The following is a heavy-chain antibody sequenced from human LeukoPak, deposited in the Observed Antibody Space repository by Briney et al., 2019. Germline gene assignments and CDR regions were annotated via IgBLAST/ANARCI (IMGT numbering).Heavy chain of an antibody. CDR3: ARAAEYSIKWELVF. Sequence: GGSLRLSCAASGFTFSSYAMHWVRQAPGKGLEWVAVISYDGSNKYYADSVKGRFTISRDNSKNTLYLQMNSLRAEDTAVYYCARAAEYSIKWELVFWGQGTLVTVSS. CDR2: ISYDGSNK. CDR1: GFTFSSYA. J-gene: IGHJ4*02. V-gene: IGHV3-30-3*01. D-gene: IGHD1-26*01.